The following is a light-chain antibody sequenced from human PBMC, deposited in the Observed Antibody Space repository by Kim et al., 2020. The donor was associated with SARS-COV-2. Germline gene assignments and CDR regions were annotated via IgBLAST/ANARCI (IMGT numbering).Light chain of an antibody. V-gene: IGLV6-57*03. CDR3: QSYDSSNYVV. CDR1: SGSIASNY. CDR2: EDN. Sequence: KTVTSSCTRSSGSIASNYVQWDQQRPGSAPTTVIYEDNQRPSGVPDRFSGSIDSSSNSASLTISGLKTEDEADYYCQSYDSSNYVVFGGGTQLTVL. J-gene: IGLJ2*01.